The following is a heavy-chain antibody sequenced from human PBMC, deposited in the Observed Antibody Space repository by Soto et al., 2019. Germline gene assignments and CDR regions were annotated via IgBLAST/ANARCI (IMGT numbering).Heavy chain of an antibody. J-gene: IGHJ6*02. CDR2: VSSDGTRT. V-gene: IGHV3-30-3*01. Sequence: QVQLVESGGGLVQPGRSLRLSCAGSGFTFSTYSVHWVRQAPGKGLEWVAVVSSDGTRTYYADSVKGRFTISRDNSMDTMFMQMNSLRVEDTAVYYCARDVWRCGSNSCYFYGMDVWGQGTTVTVSS. CDR3: ARDVWRCGSNSCYFYGMDV. D-gene: IGHD2-2*01. CDR1: GFTFSTYS.